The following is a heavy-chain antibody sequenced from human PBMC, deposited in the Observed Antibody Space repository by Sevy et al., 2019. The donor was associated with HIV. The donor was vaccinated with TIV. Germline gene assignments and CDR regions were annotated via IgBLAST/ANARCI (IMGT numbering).Heavy chain of an antibody. D-gene: IGHD6-19*01. CDR3: ERELGSGWFPLDY. V-gene: IGHV3-33*01. CDR1: GFTFRSFD. Sequence: GGSLRLSCAASGFTFRSFDMHWVRQAPGKGPEWVALIYYDGRSKYYADSVKRRFTISRDNSDNTLYLQMNNLGAEDTAVYYCERELGSGWFPLDYWGQGTLVTVSS. CDR2: IYYDGRSK. J-gene: IGHJ4*02.